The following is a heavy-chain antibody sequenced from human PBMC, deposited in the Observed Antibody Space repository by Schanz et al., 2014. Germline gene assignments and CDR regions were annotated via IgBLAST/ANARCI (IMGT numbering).Heavy chain of an antibody. J-gene: IGHJ6*02. V-gene: IGHV1-46*01. CDR1: GYSITNYG. CDR3: ARDPYSASYFPSPPLYGLDV. CDR2: INPSGGTT. Sequence: QVQLVQSGPEVKKPGASLRVSCRASGYSITNYGITWVRQAPGQGLEWMGIINPSGGTTKYAQRFQGRVTMTWDTSTSTVSMELSSLRSEDTAVYYCARDPYSASYFPSPPLYGLDVWGQGTTVTVSS. D-gene: IGHD1-26*01.